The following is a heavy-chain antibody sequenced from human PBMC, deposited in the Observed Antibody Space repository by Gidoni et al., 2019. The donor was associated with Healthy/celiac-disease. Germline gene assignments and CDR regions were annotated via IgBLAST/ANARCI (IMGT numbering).Heavy chain of an antibody. CDR3: AKGNWGLLYYFDD. J-gene: IGHJ4*02. D-gene: IGHD7-27*01. CDR1: IFSFDDYA. V-gene: IGHV3-9*01. CDR2: ISWNSGSI. Sequence: DVPLVVSGGGLVQPGRSLSLSCAASIFSFDDYAMHGVRQAPGKGLAWVSGISWNSGSIGYADSVKGRFTISRDNAKNSLYLQMNRLRAEDTALYYCAKGNWGLLYYFDDWGQGTLVTVSS.